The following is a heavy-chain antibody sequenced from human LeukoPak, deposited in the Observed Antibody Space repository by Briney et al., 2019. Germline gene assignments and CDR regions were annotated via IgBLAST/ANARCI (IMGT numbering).Heavy chain of an antibody. Sequence: PGGSLRLSCAASGFTFSSYWMHWVRQAPGKGLVWVSPINSDGSSTSYADSVKGRFTISRDNAKNTLYLQMNSLRAEDTAVYYCARYRGSSGWSYDAFDIWGQGTMVTVSS. CDR3: ARYRGSSGWSYDAFDI. J-gene: IGHJ3*02. V-gene: IGHV3-74*01. CDR1: GFTFSSYW. CDR2: INSDGSST. D-gene: IGHD6-19*01.